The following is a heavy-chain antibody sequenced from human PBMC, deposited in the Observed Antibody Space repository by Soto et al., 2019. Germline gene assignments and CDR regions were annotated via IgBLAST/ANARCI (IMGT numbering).Heavy chain of an antibody. V-gene: IGHV3-23*01. D-gene: IGHD4-17*01. Sequence: GGSLRLSCAASGFTFSSYAMSWVRQAPGKGLEWVSAISGSGGSTYYADSVKGRFTISRDNSKNTLYLQMNSLRAEDTAVYYCAKGPMTTEQFRPARMDVWGQGTTVTVSS. CDR2: ISGSGGST. CDR1: GFTFSSYA. J-gene: IGHJ6*02. CDR3: AKGPMTTEQFRPARMDV.